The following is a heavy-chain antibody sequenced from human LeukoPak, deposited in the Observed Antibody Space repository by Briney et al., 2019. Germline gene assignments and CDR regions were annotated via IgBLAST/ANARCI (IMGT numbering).Heavy chain of an antibody. J-gene: IGHJ5*02. V-gene: IGHV1-18*01. CDR1: TYTFTRYG. Sequence: ASVKVSCKASTYTFTRYGISWVRQAPGQGLEWMGWISGYNGNTNYAQKFLGRVSMTADTSTSTAYMELRSLRSDDTAVYYCARDSSAHGYYDSSGYPIMGPNWFDPWGQGTLVTVSS. CDR3: ARDSSAHGYYDSSGYPIMGPNWFDP. D-gene: IGHD3-22*01. CDR2: ISGYNGNT.